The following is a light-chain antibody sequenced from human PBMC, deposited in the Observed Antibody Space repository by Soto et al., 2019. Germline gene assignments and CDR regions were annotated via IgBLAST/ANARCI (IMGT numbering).Light chain of an antibody. CDR1: ESRVHSDGKTY. CDR3: MQSTQYPLT. J-gene: IGKJ4*01. V-gene: IGKV2-24*01. Sequence: VMTQNPLSSTVILGQPASISCRSRESRVHSDGKTYLTWLHVGXGRSPRXXIYHVSDRFSGVRDRFTGSGAETHFTRRISRVESEDVGTYYCMQSTQYPLTFGGGTKVDIK. CDR2: HVS.